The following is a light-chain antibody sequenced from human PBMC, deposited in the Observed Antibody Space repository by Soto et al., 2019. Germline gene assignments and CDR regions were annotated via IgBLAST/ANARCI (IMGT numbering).Light chain of an antibody. J-gene: IGLJ3*02. CDR2: LNSDGSH. Sequence: QHVLTQAPSVSASLGASVKLTCTLSSGHSSYAIAWHQQQPEKGPRYLMKLNSDGSHSKGDGIPDRFSGSSSGAERYLTISSLQSEDEADYYCQTWGTGIQVFGGGTKLTVL. CDR3: QTWGTGIQV. CDR1: SGHSSYA. V-gene: IGLV4-69*01.